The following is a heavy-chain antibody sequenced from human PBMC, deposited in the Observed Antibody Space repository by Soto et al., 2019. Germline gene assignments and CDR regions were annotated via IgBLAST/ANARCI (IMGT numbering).Heavy chain of an antibody. CDR3: ARGYCGGVGCYLRRDAFDV. J-gene: IGHJ3*01. D-gene: IGHD2-15*01. CDR2: INPSSSHI. Sequence: EVQLVESGGGLVMPGGSLRLSCAASGFTFASYHMSWVRQAPGKGLDCVSSINPSSSHIYYADSVRGRFTISRDDSNNALYLHMNSLRTEDVAIYYCARGYCGGVGCYLRRDAFDVWGQGTTVMVSS. V-gene: IGHV3-21*02. CDR1: GFTFASYH.